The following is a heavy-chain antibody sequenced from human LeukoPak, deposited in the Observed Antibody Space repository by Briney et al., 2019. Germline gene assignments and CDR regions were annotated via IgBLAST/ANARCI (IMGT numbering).Heavy chain of an antibody. Sequence: GGSLRLSCVASGFTFSSYTMHWVRQAPGKGLEYVSGINSNGDNTNHGNSVMGRFSISRDNSKNTLFLQMGSLRAEDMAVYYCVRDSKRWLQLGDGRYFDYWGQGTLVSISS. J-gene: IGHJ4*02. D-gene: IGHD5-24*01. CDR1: GFTFSSYT. V-gene: IGHV3-64*01. CDR3: VRDSKRWLQLGDGRYFDY. CDR2: INSNGDNT.